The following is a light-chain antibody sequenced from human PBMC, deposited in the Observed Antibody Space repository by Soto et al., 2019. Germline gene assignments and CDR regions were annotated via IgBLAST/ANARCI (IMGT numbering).Light chain of an antibody. V-gene: IGLV2-8*01. J-gene: IGLJ3*02. CDR1: NSDVGTYNY. Sequence: QSALAQPPSASGSPGQSVTITCTGTNSDVGTYNYVSWYQHHPGKAPKFLIYDVSSRPCGVPDRFSGSKSGNTASLTVSGLQAEDEADYYCSSHAGSNNLVFGGGTQLTVL. CDR3: SSHAGSNNLV. CDR2: DVS.